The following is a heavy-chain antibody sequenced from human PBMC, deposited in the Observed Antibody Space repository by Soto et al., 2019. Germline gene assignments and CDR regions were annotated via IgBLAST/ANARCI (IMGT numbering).Heavy chain of an antibody. CDR2: IYYSGST. CDR3: ARDRPVGPYAYKGDQGMDL. J-gene: IGHJ6*02. D-gene: IGHD3-16*01. CDR1: GGSISSYY. V-gene: IGHV4-59*01. Sequence: SETLSLTCTVSGGSISSYYWSWIRQPPGKGLEWIGYIYYSGSTNYNPSLKSRVTISVDTSKNQFSLKLSSVTAADTAVYYCARDRPVGPYAYKGDQGMDLWGQGTTVTVSS.